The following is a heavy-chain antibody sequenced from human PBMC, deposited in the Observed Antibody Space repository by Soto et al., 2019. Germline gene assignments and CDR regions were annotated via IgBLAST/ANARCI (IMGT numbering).Heavy chain of an antibody. Sequence: QVQLQDSGPGLVKPSQALSLTCTVSGGSISSGGYYWSWIRQHPGKGLEWIGYIYYSGSTYYNPSLKSRVTISVDTSKNQFSLKLSSVTAADTAVYYCARAAPRDRSYYYYGMDVWGQGTTATVSS. CDR1: GGSISSGGYY. J-gene: IGHJ6*02. CDR3: ARAAPRDRSYYYYGMDV. CDR2: IYYSGST. V-gene: IGHV4-31*03.